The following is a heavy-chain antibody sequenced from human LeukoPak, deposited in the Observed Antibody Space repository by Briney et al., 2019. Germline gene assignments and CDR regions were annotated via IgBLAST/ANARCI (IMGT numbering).Heavy chain of an antibody. CDR3: ATSRYCSSTSCYRGVRDAFDI. CDR2: FDPEDGET. Sequence: ASVTVSCKVSGYTLTELSMHWVRQAPGKGLEWMGGFDPEDGETIYSQKFQGRVTMTEDTSTDTADMELSSLRSEDTAVYYYATSRYCSSTSCYRGVRDAFDIWGQGTMVTVSS. D-gene: IGHD2-2*02. V-gene: IGHV1-24*01. J-gene: IGHJ3*02. CDR1: GYTLTELS.